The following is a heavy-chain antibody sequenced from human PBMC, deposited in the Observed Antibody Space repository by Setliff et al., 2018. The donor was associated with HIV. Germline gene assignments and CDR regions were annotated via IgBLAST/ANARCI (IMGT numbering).Heavy chain of an antibody. CDR2: ISAYNGNT. Sequence: ASVKVSCKASGYTFTSYAMHWVRQAPGQGLEWMGWISAYNGNTNYAQKLQGRVTMTTDTSTSTAYMELRSLRSDDTAVYYCARVVDTAGIPDAFDIWGQGTMVTVSS. D-gene: IGHD2-2*02. J-gene: IGHJ3*02. V-gene: IGHV1-18*01. CDR3: ARVVDTAGIPDAFDI. CDR1: GYTFTSYA.